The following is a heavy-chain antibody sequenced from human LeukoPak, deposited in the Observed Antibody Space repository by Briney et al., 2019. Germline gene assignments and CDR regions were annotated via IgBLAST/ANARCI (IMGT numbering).Heavy chain of an antibody. CDR2: INPNSGGT. CDR3: ARVMKRSEFDY. Sequence: ASVKVSCKXSGYTFTGYYMHWVRQAPGQGLEWMGWINPNSGGTNYTQKFQGRVTMTRDTSISTAYMELSRLRSDDTAVYYCARVMKRSEFDYWGQGTLVTVSS. CDR1: GYTFTGYY. J-gene: IGHJ4*02. V-gene: IGHV1-2*02.